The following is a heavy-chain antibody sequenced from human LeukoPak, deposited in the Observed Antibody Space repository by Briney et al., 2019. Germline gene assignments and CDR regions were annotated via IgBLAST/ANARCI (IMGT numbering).Heavy chain of an antibody. CDR2: ISYDGSNK. D-gene: IGHD6-13*01. CDR3: ATPYYSRSFYYFDY. V-gene: IGHV3-30-3*01. Sequence: GGSLRLSCAASGFTFSSYAMHWVRQAPGKGLEWVAVISYDGSNKYYADSVKGRFTISRDNSKNTLYLQMNSLRAEDTAVYYCATPYYSRSFYYFDYWGQGTLVTVSS. CDR1: GFTFSSYA. J-gene: IGHJ4*02.